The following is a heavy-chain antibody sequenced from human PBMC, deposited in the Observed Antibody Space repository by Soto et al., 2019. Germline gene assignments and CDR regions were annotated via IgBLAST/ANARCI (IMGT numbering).Heavy chain of an antibody. V-gene: IGHV3-73*02. D-gene: IGHD2-2*02. CDR3: TRQPADIVVVPAAIQDYYYYYGMDV. J-gene: IGHJ6*02. CDR2: IRSKANSYAT. Sequence: EVQLVESGGGLVQPGGSLKLSCAASGFTFSGSAMHWVRQASGKGLEWVGRIRSKANSYATAYAASVKGRFTISRDDSKNTAYLQMNSLKTEDTAVYYCTRQPADIVVVPAAIQDYYYYYGMDVWGQGTTVTVSS. CDR1: GFTFSGSA.